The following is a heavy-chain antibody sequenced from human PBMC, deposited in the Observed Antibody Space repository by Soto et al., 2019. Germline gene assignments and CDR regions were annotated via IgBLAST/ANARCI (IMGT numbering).Heavy chain of an antibody. D-gene: IGHD3-3*01. V-gene: IGHV2-5*02. J-gene: IGHJ4*02. CDR2: IYWDDDK. Sequence: QIPLNESGPTVVSPTETLTLTCRSSGFSLTTSGGGVGWIRQSPGKAPEWLALIYWDDDKRYSASLKSRLTITKDTSKNQVVLTVSDLDPTDTATYYCAHRVLRTVFGLVTTTAIYFDFWGQGTPVAVSS. CDR1: GFSLTTSGGG. CDR3: AHRVLRTVFGLVTTTAIYFDF.